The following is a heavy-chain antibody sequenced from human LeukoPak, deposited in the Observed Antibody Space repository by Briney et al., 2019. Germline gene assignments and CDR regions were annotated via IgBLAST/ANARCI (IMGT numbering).Heavy chain of an antibody. CDR1: GGSISSYY. J-gene: IGHJ4*02. V-gene: IGHV4-59*01. CDR3: ARSSEIVATSTFGY. CDR2: IYYGGST. D-gene: IGHD5-12*01. Sequence: SETLSLTCTVSGGSISSYYWSWIRQPPGKGLEWIWYIYYGGSTNYNPSLKSRVTISVDTSKKQFSLKLSSVTAADTAVYYCARSSEIVATSTFGYWGQGTLVTVSS.